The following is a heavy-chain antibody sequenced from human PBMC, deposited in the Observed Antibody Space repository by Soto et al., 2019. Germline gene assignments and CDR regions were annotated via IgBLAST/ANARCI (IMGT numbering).Heavy chain of an antibody. CDR2: IYTDDSDK. Sequence: PGESLKISCKPSGFNFPTFWIAWVRQMPGKGLEWMGTIYTDDSDKRYSPSFQGQVTISADKSIQTAYLPWGSLKASDRASPYWARGKYRIPRERVDVWGQGTP. J-gene: IGHJ6*02. V-gene: IGHV5-51*01. CDR3: ARGKYRIPRERVDV. CDR1: GFNFPTFW. D-gene: IGHD1-1*01.